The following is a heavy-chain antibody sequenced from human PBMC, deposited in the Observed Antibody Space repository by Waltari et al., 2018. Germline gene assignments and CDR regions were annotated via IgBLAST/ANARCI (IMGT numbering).Heavy chain of an antibody. V-gene: IGHV3-30-3*01. CDR1: GFTFSSYA. J-gene: IGHJ4*02. D-gene: IGHD7-27*01. CDR3: ARDFLGNFDY. CDR2: ISYDGSNK. Sequence: QVQLVESGGGVVQPGRSLRLSCAASGFTFSSYAMHWVRPAPGQGLEWVAVISYDGSNKYYADSVKGRFTISRDNSKNTLYLQMNSLRAEDTAVYYWARDFLGNFDYWGQGTLVTVSS.